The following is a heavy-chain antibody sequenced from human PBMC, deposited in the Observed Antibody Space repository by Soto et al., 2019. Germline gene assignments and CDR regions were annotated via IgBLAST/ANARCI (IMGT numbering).Heavy chain of an antibody. CDR3: ARRGTSSWFDS. V-gene: IGHV4-39*02. CDR2: IYYTGST. CDR1: VDQLNCRDYF. Sequence: SATLSLTCVVSVDQLNCRDYFCDWFRQPPGKGLDWVGSIYYTGSTHYNPSLESRVTISIDTSKHHFSLELSSVTAADTAVYFCARRGTSSWFDSWGQGTLVTVSS. J-gene: IGHJ5*01. D-gene: IGHD2-2*01.